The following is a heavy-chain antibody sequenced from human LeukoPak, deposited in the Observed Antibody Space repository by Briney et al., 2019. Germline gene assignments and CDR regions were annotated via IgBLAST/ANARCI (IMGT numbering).Heavy chain of an antibody. V-gene: IGHV4-4*02. CDR1: GGSISSSNW. D-gene: IGHD1-1*01. J-gene: IGHJ4*02. CDR2: IYHSGTA. CDR3: ARAPNWKHFDY. Sequence: SGTLSLTCAVSGGSISSSNWWSWVRQPPGKGLEWIGEIYHSGTADYNPSLKSRVTISVDKSKNQFSLKLSSVTAADTAVYYCARAPNWKHFDYWGQGTLVTVSS.